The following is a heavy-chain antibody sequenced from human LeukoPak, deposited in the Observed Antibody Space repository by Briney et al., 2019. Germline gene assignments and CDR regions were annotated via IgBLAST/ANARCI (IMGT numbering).Heavy chain of an antibody. J-gene: IGHJ4*02. CDR1: GFAVSHNY. CDR2: IYSGGST. V-gene: IGHV3-53*01. Sequence: GGSLRLSCAASGFAVSHNYMSWVRQAPGKGLEWVSCIYSGGSTDYADSVKGRFTISRDNSRNTLYLQMNSLRAEDTAVYYCATRSLISPYWGQGTLVTVSS. CDR3: ATRSLISPY. D-gene: IGHD3-3*02.